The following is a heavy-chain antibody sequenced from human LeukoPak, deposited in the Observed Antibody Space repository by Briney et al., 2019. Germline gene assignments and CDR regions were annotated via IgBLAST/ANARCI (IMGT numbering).Heavy chain of an antibody. CDR3: ARDSQACCGGDCHSNNWFDP. Sequence: PGGSLSLSCAASGFSFSSYRRNWGRQAPGRGRGWVSYISTISSPLSYEDSVKGRSPLSRDNPKSSLYLQMNSLRDEDTAVYYCARDSQACCGGDCHSNNWFDPWGQGTLVTVSS. J-gene: IGHJ5*02. CDR1: GFSFSSYR. CDR2: ISTISSPL. V-gene: IGHV3-48*02. D-gene: IGHD2-21*02.